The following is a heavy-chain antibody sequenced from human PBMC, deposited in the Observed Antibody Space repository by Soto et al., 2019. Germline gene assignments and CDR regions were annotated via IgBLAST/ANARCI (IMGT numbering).Heavy chain of an antibody. Sequence: SVKVSCKASGGTISSYAISWVRQAPGQGLEWMGGIIPIFGTANYAQKFQGRVTITADESTSTAYMELSSLRSEDTAVYYCARGGRRSSIAAPNWFDPWGQGTLVTVSS. CDR3: ARGGRRSSIAAPNWFDP. CDR1: GGTISSYA. V-gene: IGHV1-69*13. CDR2: IIPIFGTA. D-gene: IGHD6-6*01. J-gene: IGHJ5*02.